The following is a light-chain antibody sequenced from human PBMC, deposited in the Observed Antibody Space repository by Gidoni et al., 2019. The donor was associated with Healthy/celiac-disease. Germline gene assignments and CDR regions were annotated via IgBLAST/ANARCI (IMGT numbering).Light chain of an antibody. CDR1: QDISNY. Sequence: DIQMTQSPSSLSASVGDRVTITCQASQDISNYLNWYQQKPGKAPKLLIYDASNLETGVPSMFSGSGAGTYFTFTSSSLQAEDIATYYCQQYDNLPLTFGGGTKVEIK. CDR3: QQYDNLPLT. V-gene: IGKV1-33*01. J-gene: IGKJ4*01. CDR2: DAS.